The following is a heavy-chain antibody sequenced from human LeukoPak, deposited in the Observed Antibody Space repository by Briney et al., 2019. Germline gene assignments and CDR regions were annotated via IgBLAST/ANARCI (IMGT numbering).Heavy chain of an antibody. CDR1: GFTFTDYW. D-gene: IGHD1-26*01. J-gene: IGHJ4*02. V-gene: IGHV3-7*01. Sequence: GGSLRLSCAASGFTFTDYWMTWVRQVPGKGLECVANIHKAGTESYYVDSVKGRFAISRDNAKNSLYLQLSSLRVDDTAVYYCARVGTWELQRVFDYWGQGTLVTVSS. CDR3: ARVGTWELQRVFDY. CDR2: IHKAGTES.